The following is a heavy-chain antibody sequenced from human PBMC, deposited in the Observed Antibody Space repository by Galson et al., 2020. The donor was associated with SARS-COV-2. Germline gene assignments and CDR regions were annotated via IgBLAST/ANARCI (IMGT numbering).Heavy chain of an antibody. D-gene: IGHD6-13*01. CDR3: VKAAAAVLVGEYYYYYYGMDV. CDR2: ISSNGGST. J-gene: IGHJ6*02. CDR1: GFTFSSYA. Sequence: GGSLRLSCSASGFTFSSYAMHWVRQSPGKGLEYVSAISSNGGSTYYADSVKGRFTISRDNYKNTLYLQMSSLRAEDTAVYYCVKAAAAVLVGEYYYYYYGMDVWGQGTTVTVSS. V-gene: IGHV3-64D*09.